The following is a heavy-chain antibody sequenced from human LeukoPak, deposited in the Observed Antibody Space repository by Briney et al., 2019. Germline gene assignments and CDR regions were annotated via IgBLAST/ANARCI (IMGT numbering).Heavy chain of an antibody. CDR2: TYHSGSP. D-gene: IGHD1/OR15-1a*01. J-gene: IGHJ6*03. CDR1: GASVSSGGYY. Sequence: SETLSLTCSVSGASVSSGGYYWRWIRQTPGKGLEWIGYTYHSGSPFHNPSLKGRATISLDRSRNQVSLKLTSVTAADTAVYYCRVTTNVYDYIDVWGKGTTVIVSS. CDR3: RVTTNVYDYIDV. V-gene: IGHV4-30-2*01.